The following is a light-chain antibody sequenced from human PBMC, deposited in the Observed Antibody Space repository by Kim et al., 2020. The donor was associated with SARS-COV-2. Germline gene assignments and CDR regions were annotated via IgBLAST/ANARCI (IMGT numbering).Light chain of an antibody. CDR2: DAS. V-gene: IGKV1-33*01. Sequence: DIQMTQSPSSLSAYVGDRVTITCQASQDISNYLNWYQQKPGKAPKLLIYDASNLETGVPSRFSGSGSGTDFTFTISSLQPEDIATYYCQQYDNLPPFGGGTKLEI. CDR1: QDISNY. J-gene: IGKJ4*01. CDR3: QQYDNLPP.